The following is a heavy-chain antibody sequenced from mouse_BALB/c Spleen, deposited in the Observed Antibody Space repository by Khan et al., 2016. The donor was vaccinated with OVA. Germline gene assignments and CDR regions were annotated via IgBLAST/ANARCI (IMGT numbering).Heavy chain of an antibody. D-gene: IGHD2-13*01. CDR1: GFSLTSYG. Sequence: VQLQESGPGLVAPSQRLSITCTVSGFSLTSYGVNWVRQPPGEGLEWLGVIWGDGSTNYHSTLKSRLIISKDRSKRQVFLTLNSLQTDDTATYYCAKLTADYYSMDYWGQGTSVTVST. CDR3: AKLTADYYSMDY. V-gene: IGHV2-3*01. J-gene: IGHJ4*01. CDR2: IWGDGST.